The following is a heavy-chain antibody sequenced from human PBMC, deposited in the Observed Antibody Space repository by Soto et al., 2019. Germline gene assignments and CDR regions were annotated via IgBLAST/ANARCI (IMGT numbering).Heavy chain of an antibody. CDR3: ARNTVTTFRAYDY. Sequence: SVKVSYKASGGTFSSYAISWVRQAPGQGLEWMGGIIPIFGTANYAQKFQGRVTITADKSTSTAYMELSSLRSEDTAVYYCARNTVTTFRAYDYWGQGTLVTVSS. V-gene: IGHV1-69*06. D-gene: IGHD4-4*01. CDR1: GGTFSSYA. CDR2: IIPIFGTA. J-gene: IGHJ4*02.